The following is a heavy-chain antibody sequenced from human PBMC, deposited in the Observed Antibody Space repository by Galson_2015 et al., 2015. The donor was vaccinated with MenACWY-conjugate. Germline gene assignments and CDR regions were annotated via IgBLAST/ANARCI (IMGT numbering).Heavy chain of an antibody. J-gene: IGHJ6*02. CDR2: ISGSGRST. D-gene: IGHD3-3*02. V-gene: IGHV3-23*01. Sequence: SLRLSCAASGFTFSSYAMSWVRQAPGKGLEWVSIISGSGRSTYFADSVKGRFTISRDNSKNTLYLQMNSLRAEDTAVYYCAKDIRGRQDLHYYGMDVWGQGTTVTVSS. CDR3: AKDIRGRQDLHYYGMDV. CDR1: GFTFSSYA.